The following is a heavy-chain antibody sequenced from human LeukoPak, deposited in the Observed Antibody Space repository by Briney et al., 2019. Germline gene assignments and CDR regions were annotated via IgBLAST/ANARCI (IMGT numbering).Heavy chain of an antibody. D-gene: IGHD3-16*01. CDR3: ARGPLRVMWGAFDI. CDR1: GGTFSSYA. J-gene: IGHJ3*02. CDR2: IIPIFGTA. V-gene: IGHV1-69*13. Sequence: ASVKVSCKASGGTFSSYAISWVRQAPGQGLEWMGGIIPIFGTANYAQKFQGRVTITADESTSTAYMELSSLRSEDTAVYYCARGPLRVMWGAFDIWGQGTMVTVSS.